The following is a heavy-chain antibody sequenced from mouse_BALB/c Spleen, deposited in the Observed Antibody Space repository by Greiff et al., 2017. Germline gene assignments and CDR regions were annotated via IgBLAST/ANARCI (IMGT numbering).Heavy chain of an antibody. V-gene: IGHV5-17*02. Sequence: EVQVVESGGGLVQPGGSRKLSCAASGFTFSSFGMHWVRQAPEKGLEWVAYISSGSSTIYYADTVKGRFTISRDNPKNTLFLQMTSLRSEDTAMYYCARGGDYDVGWFAYWGQGTLVTVSA. J-gene: IGHJ3*01. D-gene: IGHD2-4*01. CDR2: ISSGSSTI. CDR3: ARGGDYDVGWFAY. CDR1: GFTFSSFG.